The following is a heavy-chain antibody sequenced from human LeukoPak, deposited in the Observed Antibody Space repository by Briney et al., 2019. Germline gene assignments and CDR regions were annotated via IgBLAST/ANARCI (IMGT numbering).Heavy chain of an antibody. CDR3: ARGAGSGYSYGYVFDY. CDR2: IIPIFGTA. Sequence: SVKVSCKASGGTFSSYAISWVRQAPGQGLEWMGGIIPIFGTANYAQKFQGRVTITADESTSTAYMELSSLRSGDTAVYYCARGAGSGYSYGYVFDYWGQGTLVTVSS. CDR1: GGTFSSYA. V-gene: IGHV1-69*13. D-gene: IGHD5-18*01. J-gene: IGHJ4*02.